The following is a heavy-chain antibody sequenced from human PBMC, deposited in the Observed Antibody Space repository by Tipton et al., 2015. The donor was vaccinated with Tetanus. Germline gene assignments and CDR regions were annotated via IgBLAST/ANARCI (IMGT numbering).Heavy chain of an antibody. CDR1: GHTFTNYD. V-gene: IGHV1-8*01. J-gene: IGHJ6*03. Sequence: QLVQSGAEVRKPGASVKVSCKASGHTFTNYDINWVRQATGQGLEWMGWMNPNSGDTGFAQKFQGRVTMTRNSSISTAYMELSSLRSEDTAVYYCAARRFLRISSIYYYYMDVWGRGTAVTVSS. CDR3: AARRFLRISSIYYYYMDV. D-gene: IGHD2/OR15-2a*01. CDR2: MNPNSGDT.